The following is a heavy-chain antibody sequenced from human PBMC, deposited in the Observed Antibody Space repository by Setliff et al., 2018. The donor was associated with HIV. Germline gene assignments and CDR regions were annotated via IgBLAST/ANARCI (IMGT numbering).Heavy chain of an antibody. V-gene: IGHV4-61*02. D-gene: IGHD2-15*01. CDR3: ARDGTYCSGGTCGKIFDY. Sequence: SETLSLTCTVSGGSISSGSYYWSWIRQPAGKGLEWIGRIYTSGSTNYNPSLKSRVTISVDTSKNQFSLKVSSVTAADTAVYYCARDGTYCSGGTCGKIFDYWGQGTLVTVSS. J-gene: IGHJ4*02. CDR2: IYTSGST. CDR1: GGSISSGSYY.